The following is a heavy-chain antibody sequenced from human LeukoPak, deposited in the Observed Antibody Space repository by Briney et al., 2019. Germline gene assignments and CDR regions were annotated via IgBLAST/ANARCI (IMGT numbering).Heavy chain of an antibody. V-gene: IGHV3-74*01. D-gene: IGHD1-26*01. CDR3: ARRGGSYNDY. CDR2: ISSDGSAT. J-gene: IGHJ4*02. Sequence: GGSLRLSCAASGFTFSSYWMHWVRQAPGKGLVWVSRISSDGSATSYADSVKGRFTISRDNAKNTLYLQMSSLRAEDTAVYYCARRGGSYNDYWGQGTLVTVSS. CDR1: GFTFSSYW.